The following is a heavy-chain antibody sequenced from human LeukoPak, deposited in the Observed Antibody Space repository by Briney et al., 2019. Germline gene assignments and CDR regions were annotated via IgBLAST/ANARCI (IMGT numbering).Heavy chain of an antibody. CDR3: ARGSSGWYDY. J-gene: IGHJ4*02. CDR1: GFTFNIYS. Sequence: GGPLRLSCAASGFTFNIYSMNWVRQAPGKGLEWVSSISSSSTYIYYADSVKGRFTISRDNAKNSLYLQMNSLRAEDTAVYYCARGSSGWYDYWGQGTLVTVSS. CDR2: ISSSSTYI. V-gene: IGHV3-21*01. D-gene: IGHD6-19*01.